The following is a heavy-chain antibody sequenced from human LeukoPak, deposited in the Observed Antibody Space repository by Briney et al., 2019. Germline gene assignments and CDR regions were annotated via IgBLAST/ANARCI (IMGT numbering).Heavy chain of an antibody. J-gene: IGHJ5*02. CDR1: RGTFSSYA. CDR3: ARDGALPYCSGGSCYSS. D-gene: IGHD2-15*01. Sequence: GASVKVSCKASRGTFSSYAISWVRQAPGQGLEWMGGIIPIFGTANYAQKFQGRVTITADESTSTAYMELSSLRSEDTAVYYCARDGALPYCSGGSCYSSWGQGTLVTVSS. CDR2: IIPIFGTA. V-gene: IGHV1-69*13.